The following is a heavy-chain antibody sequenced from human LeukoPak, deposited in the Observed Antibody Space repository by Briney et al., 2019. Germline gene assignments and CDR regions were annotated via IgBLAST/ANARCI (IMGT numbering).Heavy chain of an antibody. D-gene: IGHD1-14*01. CDR1: GFTFSSYW. V-gene: IGHV3-74*01. CDR3: ARSNQADDY. Sequence: PGRSLRLSCAASGFTFSSYWMHWVRQVPGKGLVWVARINPGGSSITYADSVKGQFTISRDNAKNTLYLQMDSLGAEDTGVYYCARSNQADDYWGQGTLVTVSS. J-gene: IGHJ4*02. CDR2: INPGGSSI.